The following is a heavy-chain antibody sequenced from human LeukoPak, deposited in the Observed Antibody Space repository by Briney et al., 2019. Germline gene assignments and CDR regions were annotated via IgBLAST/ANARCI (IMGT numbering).Heavy chain of an antibody. CDR1: GYTFTGYY. Sequence: ASVKVSCKASGYTFTGYYMHWVRQATGQGLEWMGWMNPNSGNTGYAQKFQGRVTMTRNTSISTAYMELSSLRSEDTAVYYCARSYSSGWEKSDFDYWGQGTLVTVSS. V-gene: IGHV1-8*02. D-gene: IGHD6-19*01. CDR3: ARSYSSGWEKSDFDY. J-gene: IGHJ4*02. CDR2: MNPNSGNT.